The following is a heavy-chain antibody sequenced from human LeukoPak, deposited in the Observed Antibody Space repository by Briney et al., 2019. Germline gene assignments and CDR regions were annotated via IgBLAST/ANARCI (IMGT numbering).Heavy chain of an antibody. J-gene: IGHJ5*02. V-gene: IGHV4-39*07. Sequence: SETLSLTCTVSGGSITNSGYYWGWVRQPPGKGLEWIASIYYTGSTYYNPSLKSRVTISLDASKKQFSLKLSSVTAADTAVYYCARDRRAAAGLFDPWGQGTLVTVSS. CDR2: IYYTGST. CDR3: ARDRRAAAGLFDP. CDR1: GGSITNSGYY. D-gene: IGHD6-13*01.